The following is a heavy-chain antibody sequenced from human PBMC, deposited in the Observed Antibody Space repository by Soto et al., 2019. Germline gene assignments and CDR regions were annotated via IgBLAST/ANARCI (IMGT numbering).Heavy chain of an antibody. J-gene: IGHJ6*02. CDR2: INPNSGGT. CDR3: ATTTILLRADPDRGAPYNYYGLDF. CDR1: GYTFTGYY. Sequence: QVQLVQSGAEVKKPGASVKVSCKASGYTFTGYYMHWVRQAPGQGLEWMGWINPNSGGTNYAQKFQGRVTMTRDTSISTAYMELSRLRSDDTAVYYCATTTILLRADPDRGAPYNYYGLDFWGQGTTVTVSS. V-gene: IGHV1-2*02. D-gene: IGHD2-8*01.